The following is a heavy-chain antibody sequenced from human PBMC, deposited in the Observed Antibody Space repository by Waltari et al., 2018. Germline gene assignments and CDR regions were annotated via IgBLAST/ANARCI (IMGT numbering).Heavy chain of an antibody. CDR2: IRSKAYGGTT. CDR3: TRQRFLEWLLSTYYYGMDV. Sequence: EVQLVESGGGLVQPGRSLRLSCTASGFTFGDYAMSWVRQAPGKGLEWVGFIRSKAYGGTTEYAASVKGRFTISRDDSKSIAYLQMNSLKTEDTAVYYCTRQRFLEWLLSTYYYGMDVWGQGTTVTVSS. V-gene: IGHV3-49*04. D-gene: IGHD3-3*01. J-gene: IGHJ6*02. CDR1: GFTFGDYA.